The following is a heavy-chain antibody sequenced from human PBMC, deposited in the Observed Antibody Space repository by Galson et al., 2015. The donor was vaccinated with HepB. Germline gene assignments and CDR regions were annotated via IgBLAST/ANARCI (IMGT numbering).Heavy chain of an antibody. CDR3: ARAAAGSVGWFDP. J-gene: IGHJ5*02. D-gene: IGHD6-13*01. CDR2: ISYDVSNK. Sequence: SLRLSCAASGFTFRNYAIHWVRQAPGKGLEWVALISYDVSNKYYADSVKGRLTISRDNSKNTVYLQMNSLRTEDTAVYYCARAAAGSVGWFDPWGQGTLVTVS. V-gene: IGHV3-30*04. CDR1: GFTFRNYA.